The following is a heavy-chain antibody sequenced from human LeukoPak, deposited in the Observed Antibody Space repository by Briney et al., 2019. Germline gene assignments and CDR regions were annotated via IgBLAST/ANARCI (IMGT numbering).Heavy chain of an antibody. D-gene: IGHD5-12*01. Sequence: PGGSLRLSCAASGFTFSSYDMTWVRQAPGRGLEWVSSIRPSGDNTYYADSVRGRFTISRDNAKNSLYLHMSSLRAEDTAVYYCTKGNGYTGYDFEYWGRGSLVTVSS. V-gene: IGHV3-21*06. J-gene: IGHJ4*02. CDR2: IRPSGDNT. CDR1: GFTFSSYD. CDR3: TKGNGYTGYDFEY.